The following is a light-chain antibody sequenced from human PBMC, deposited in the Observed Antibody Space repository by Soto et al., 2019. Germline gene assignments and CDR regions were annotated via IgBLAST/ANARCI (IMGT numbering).Light chain of an antibody. CDR1: QSVISNY. V-gene: IGKV3-20*01. Sequence: EIVLTQSPGTLSLSPGERATLSCRASQSVISNYLAWYQQKPGQAPRVLIYGASSRSAGIPDRFSGSGSGTDFTLTISRLEPEDFAVYYCQQYGRSPSTFGQGTKVDSK. J-gene: IGKJ1*01. CDR3: QQYGRSPST. CDR2: GAS.